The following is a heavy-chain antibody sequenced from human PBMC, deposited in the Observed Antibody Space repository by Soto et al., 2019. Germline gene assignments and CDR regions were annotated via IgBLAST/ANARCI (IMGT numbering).Heavy chain of an antibody. CDR1: GYTFTSYG. V-gene: IGHV1-18*01. CDR2: ISAYNGNT. J-gene: IGHJ5*02. Sequence: ASVKVSCKASGYTFTSYGISWVRQAPGQGLEWMGWISAYNGNTNYAQKLQGRVTMTTDTSTSTAYMELRSLRSDDTAVYYCARDNDYSNYDWFDPWGQGTLVTVSS. D-gene: IGHD4-4*01. CDR3: ARDNDYSNYDWFDP.